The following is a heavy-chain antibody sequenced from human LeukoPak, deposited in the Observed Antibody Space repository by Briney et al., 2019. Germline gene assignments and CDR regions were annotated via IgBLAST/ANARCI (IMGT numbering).Heavy chain of an antibody. J-gene: IGHJ4*02. V-gene: IGHV4-39*07. CDR1: GFTFSSYG. CDR3: ARGPY. CDR2: IYYSGST. Sequence: GTLRLSCAASGFTFSSYGMSWVRQAPGKGLEWIGSIYYSGSTYYNPSLKSRVTISVNTSKNQFSLKLSSVTAADTAVYYCARGPYWGQGTLVTVSS.